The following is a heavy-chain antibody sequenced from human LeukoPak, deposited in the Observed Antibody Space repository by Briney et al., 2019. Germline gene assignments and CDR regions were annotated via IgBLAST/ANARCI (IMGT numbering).Heavy chain of an antibody. J-gene: IGHJ3*02. D-gene: IGHD1-26*01. Sequence: SETLSLTCAVYGGSFSGYYWSWIRQPPGKGLEWIGEINHSGSTNYNPSLKSRVTISVDTSKNQFSLKLSSVTAADTAVYYCARDLGDGDPLTSDDAFDIWGQGTMVTVSS. CDR3: ARDLGDGDPLTSDDAFDI. CDR2: INHSGST. V-gene: IGHV4-34*01. CDR1: GGSFSGYY.